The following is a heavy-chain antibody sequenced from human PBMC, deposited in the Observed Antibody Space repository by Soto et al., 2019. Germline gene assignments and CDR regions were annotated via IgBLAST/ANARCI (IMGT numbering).Heavy chain of an antibody. V-gene: IGHV1-18*01. J-gene: IGHJ6*02. Sequence: QVQLVQSGAEVKKPGASVKVSCKASGYTFTSYGISWVRQAPGQGLEWMGWISAYNGNTNYAQKLQGRVTMTTDTSTSTAYMELRSLRSDDTAVYYCARDLGGSYYFAFGYYYGMDVWGQGTTVTVSS. CDR2: ISAYNGNT. D-gene: IGHD1-26*01. CDR1: GYTFTSYG. CDR3: ARDLGGSYYFAFGYYYGMDV.